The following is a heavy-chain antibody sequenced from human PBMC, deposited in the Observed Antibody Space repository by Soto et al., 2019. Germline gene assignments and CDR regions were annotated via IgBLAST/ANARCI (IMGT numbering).Heavy chain of an antibody. V-gene: IGHV3-23*01. CDR1: GFMFSTYD. Sequence: EVQLLESGGGLVQPGGSLRLSCAASGFMFSTYDMSWVRQAPGKGLEWVSGISDSGGTTYYADSVKGRFTISRDNSRNKVYLQMNSLRAEDTAVYYCAKHYGDRLAYYYGLVVWCKGTTVTVSS. D-gene: IGHD4-17*01. CDR3: AKHYGDRLAYYYGLVV. CDR2: ISDSGGTT. J-gene: IGHJ6*04.